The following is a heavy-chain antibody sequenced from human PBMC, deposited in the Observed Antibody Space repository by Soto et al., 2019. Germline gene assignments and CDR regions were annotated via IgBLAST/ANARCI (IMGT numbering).Heavy chain of an antibody. CDR1: GFTFSGSS. Sequence: GGSLRLSCAASGFTFSGSSMHWVRQASGKGLEWVGRIRTKANSYATVYAASVRGRFTTSRDDSKNTAYLQMSSLKTEDTAVYYCTRRAYCSGTSCYQDYWGQGTLVTVSS. V-gene: IGHV3-73*01. CDR3: TRRAYCSGTSCYQDY. J-gene: IGHJ4*02. D-gene: IGHD2-2*01. CDR2: IRTKANSYAT.